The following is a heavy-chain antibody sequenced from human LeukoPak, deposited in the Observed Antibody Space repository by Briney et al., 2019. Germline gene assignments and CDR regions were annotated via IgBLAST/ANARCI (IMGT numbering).Heavy chain of an antibody. CDR2: ISGSGGST. CDR1: GFTFSSYA. Sequence: PGGSLRLSCAASGFTFSSYAMSWVRQAPGKGLEWVSAISGSGGSTYYAGSVKGRFTISRDNSKNTLYLQMNSLRAEDTAVYYCAKDLSHDLGYFDLWGRGTLVTVSS. CDR3: AKDLSHDLGYFDL. J-gene: IGHJ2*01. V-gene: IGHV3-23*01.